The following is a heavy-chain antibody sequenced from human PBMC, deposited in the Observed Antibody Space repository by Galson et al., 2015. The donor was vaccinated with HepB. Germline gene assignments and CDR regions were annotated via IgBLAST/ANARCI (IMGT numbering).Heavy chain of an antibody. J-gene: IGHJ3*02. CDR3: ARDDRPQKYSYGYKGAFDI. Sequence: CAISGDSVSSNSAAWNWIRQSPSRGLEWLGRTYYRSKWYNDYAVSVKRRITINPDTSKNQFSLQLNSVTPEDTAVYYCARDDRPQKYSYGYKGAFDIWGQGTMVTVSS. CDR1: GDSVSSNSAA. D-gene: IGHD5-18*01. V-gene: IGHV6-1*01. CDR2: TYYRSKWYN.